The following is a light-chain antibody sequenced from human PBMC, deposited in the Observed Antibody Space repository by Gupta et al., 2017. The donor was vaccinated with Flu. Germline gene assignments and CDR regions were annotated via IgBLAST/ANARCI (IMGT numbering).Light chain of an antibody. V-gene: IGKV3-20*01. CDR2: GSS. CDR1: ESVSSYR. Sequence: EIVFTQSPATLTLSPGERATLSCRASESVSSYRLAWYKQEPGQAPRLLIYGSSNRASDIPDRFSGSGSGTDFTLSISRLEPEDFAVYYCQQYVSSPETFGQGTKVEIK. J-gene: IGKJ1*01. CDR3: QQYVSSPET.